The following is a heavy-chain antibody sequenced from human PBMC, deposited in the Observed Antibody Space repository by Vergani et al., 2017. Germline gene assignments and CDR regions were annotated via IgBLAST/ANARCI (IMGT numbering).Heavy chain of an antibody. CDR3: ARTVITYYDFWSGYYMSYYYYYMDV. CDR1: GFSLSNARMG. Sequence: QVTLKESGPVLVKPTETLTLTCTVSGFSLSNARMGVSWIRQPPGKALEWLAHIFSNDEKSYSTSLKGRLTISKDTSKSQVVLTMTNMDPVDTATYYCARTVITYYDFWSGYYMSYYYYYMDVWGKGTTVTVSS. J-gene: IGHJ6*03. V-gene: IGHV2-26*01. CDR2: IFSNDEK. D-gene: IGHD3-3*01.